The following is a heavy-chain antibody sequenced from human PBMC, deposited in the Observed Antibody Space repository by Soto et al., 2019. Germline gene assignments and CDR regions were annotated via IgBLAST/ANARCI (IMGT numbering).Heavy chain of an antibody. V-gene: IGHV1-69*01. Sequence: QVQLEQSGAEVEKPGSSVKVSCKPSGGTFKSYVLNWVRQAPGQGLEWMGGIIPFLGSADYAQKFQDRVTITADESTSTAYLELSSRRSEDSAVYYCAGTQFDTSGYYPSGLELWGQGTLVTVAS. CDR3: AGTQFDTSGYYPSGLEL. J-gene: IGHJ4*02. D-gene: IGHD3-22*01. CDR1: GGTFKSYV. CDR2: IIPFLGSA.